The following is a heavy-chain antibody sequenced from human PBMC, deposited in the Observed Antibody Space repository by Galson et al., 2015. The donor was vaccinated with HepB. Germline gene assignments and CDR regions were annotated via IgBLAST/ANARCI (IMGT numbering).Heavy chain of an antibody. CDR3: ARVGPYYYYGMDV. J-gene: IGHJ6*02. CDR2: IYYSGST. Sequence: SETLSLTCTVSGGSISSYYWSWIRQPPGKGLEWIGYIYYSGSTNYNPSLKSRVTISVDTSKNQFSLKLSSVTAADTAVYYCARVGPYYYYGMDVWGQGTTVTVSS. CDR1: GGSISSYY. V-gene: IGHV4-59*01.